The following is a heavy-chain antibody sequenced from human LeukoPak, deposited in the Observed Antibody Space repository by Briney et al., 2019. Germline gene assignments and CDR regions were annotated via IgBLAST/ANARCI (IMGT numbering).Heavy chain of an antibody. V-gene: IGHV3-11*01. CDR3: ARVGSSRGWFDP. CDR1: GFTFSDHY. J-gene: IGHJ5*02. CDR2: ISSSGTTT. D-gene: IGHD3-10*01. Sequence: PGGTLRLSCTGSGFTFSDHYMTWIRQAPGKGLEWISYISSSGTTTYYADSVKGRFTISRANAKTSVYSQMEGLRADDTAVYYCARVGSSRGWFDPWGHGTLVTVSS.